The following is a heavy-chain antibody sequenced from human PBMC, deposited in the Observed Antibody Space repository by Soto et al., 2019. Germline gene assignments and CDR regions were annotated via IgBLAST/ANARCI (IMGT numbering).Heavy chain of an antibody. V-gene: IGHV4-61*01. J-gene: IGHJ4*02. CDR1: GGSVSSGSYY. D-gene: IGHD7-27*01. CDR3: ARPSTTTGDDY. Sequence: QVQLQESGPGLVKPSETLSLTCTVSGGSVSSGSYYWSWIRQPPGKGLEWIGYIYYSGSTNYNPSLKSRLTISVDTSKNQFSLKLSSVTAADTAVYYCARPSTTTGDDYWGQGTLVTVSS. CDR2: IYYSGST.